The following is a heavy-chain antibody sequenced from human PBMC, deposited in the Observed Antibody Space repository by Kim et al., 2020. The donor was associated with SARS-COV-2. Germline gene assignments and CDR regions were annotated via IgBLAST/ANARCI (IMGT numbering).Heavy chain of an antibody. V-gene: IGHV3-9*01. D-gene: IGHD3-22*01. Sequence: GGSLRLSCAASGFTFDDYAMHWVRQAPGKGLEWVSGISWNSGSIGYADSVKGRFTISSDNAKNSLYLQMNSPRAEDTALYYCAKDHYDSSGSGLDDAFD. CDR2: ISWNSGSI. CDR1: GFTFDDYA. CDR3: AKDHYDSSGSGLDDAFD. J-gene: IGHJ3*02.